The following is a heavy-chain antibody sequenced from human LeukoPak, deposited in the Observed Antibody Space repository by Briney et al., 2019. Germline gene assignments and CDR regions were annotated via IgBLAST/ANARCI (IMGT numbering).Heavy chain of an antibody. Sequence: GGSLRLSCAASGFTFSSYWMGWVRQAPGKRPEWVANMNIDGSEKYYADSVKGRFSISRDNARNSVYLQMASLRVEDTAVYYCARDPVEWELLLDYWGQGTLVTVSS. CDR1: GFTFSSYW. J-gene: IGHJ4*02. CDR2: MNIDGSEK. V-gene: IGHV3-7*01. CDR3: ARDPVEWELLLDY. D-gene: IGHD1-26*01.